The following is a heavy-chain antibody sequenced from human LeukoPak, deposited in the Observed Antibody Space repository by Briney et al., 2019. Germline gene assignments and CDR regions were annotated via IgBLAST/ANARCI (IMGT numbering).Heavy chain of an antibody. J-gene: IGHJ5*02. V-gene: IGHV1-3*03. CDR3: ARGRGELLLGWFDP. D-gene: IGHD1-26*01. CDR2: INAGNGDT. CDR1: GYTFTNYA. Sequence: ASVKVSCKASGYTFTNYAIHWVRQAPGQRLEWMGWINAGNGDTKYSQEFQGRVTITRNTSISTAYMELSSLRSEDTAVYYCARGRGELLLGWFDPWGQGTLVTVSS.